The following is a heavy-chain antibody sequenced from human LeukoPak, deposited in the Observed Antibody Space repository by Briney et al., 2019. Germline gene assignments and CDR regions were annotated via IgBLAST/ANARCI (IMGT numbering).Heavy chain of an antibody. D-gene: IGHD3-10*01. Sequence: PGGFLSLSCAASGFTFSSYAMSWVRQAPGKGLEWVSAISGSGGSTYYADSVKGRFTISRDNSKNTLYLQMNSLRAEDTAVYYCAKDSNYGSGLDYWGQGTLVTVSS. V-gene: IGHV3-23*01. CDR3: AKDSNYGSGLDY. CDR1: GFTFSSYA. CDR2: ISGSGGST. J-gene: IGHJ4*02.